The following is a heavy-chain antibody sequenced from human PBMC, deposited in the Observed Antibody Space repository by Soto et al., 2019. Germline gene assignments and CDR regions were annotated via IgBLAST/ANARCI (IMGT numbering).Heavy chain of an antibody. V-gene: IGHV3-23*01. CDR3: AKAPAVVVVPQYYYGMDV. Sequence: GGSLRLSCAASGFTFSSYAMSWVRQAPGKGLEWVSAISGSGGSTYYADSVKGRFTISRDNSKNTLYLQMNSLRAEDTAVYYCAKAPAVVVVPQYYYGMDVWGQGTTVTVSS. CDR1: GFTFSSYA. CDR2: ISGSGGST. J-gene: IGHJ6*02. D-gene: IGHD3-22*01.